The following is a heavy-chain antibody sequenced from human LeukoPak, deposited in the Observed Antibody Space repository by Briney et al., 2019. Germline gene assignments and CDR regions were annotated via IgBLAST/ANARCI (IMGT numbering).Heavy chain of an antibody. CDR3: ARVAPSYGSGSYNFDY. Sequence: PGGSLRLSCAASGFTFSSYEMNWVRQAPGKGLEWVSYISSSGSTIYYADSVKGRFTISRDNAKNSLCLQMNSLRAEDTAVYYCARVAPSYGSGSYNFDYWGQGTLVTVSS. V-gene: IGHV3-48*03. J-gene: IGHJ4*02. CDR1: GFTFSSYE. CDR2: ISSSGSTI. D-gene: IGHD3-10*01.